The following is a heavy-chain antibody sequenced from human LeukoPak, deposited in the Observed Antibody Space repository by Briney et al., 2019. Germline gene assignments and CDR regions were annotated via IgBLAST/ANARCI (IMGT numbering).Heavy chain of an antibody. V-gene: IGHV3-23*01. CDR1: GFTFSSYG. CDR3: ATPPYCSGGSCYSGVIDY. CDR2: ISGSGGST. D-gene: IGHD2-15*01. Sequence: AGGSLRLSCAASGFTFSSYGMSWVRQAPGKGLEWVSAISGSGGSTYYADSVKGRFTISRDNSKNTLYLQMNSLRAEDTAVYYCATPPYCSGGSCYSGVIDYWGQGTLVTVSS. J-gene: IGHJ4*02.